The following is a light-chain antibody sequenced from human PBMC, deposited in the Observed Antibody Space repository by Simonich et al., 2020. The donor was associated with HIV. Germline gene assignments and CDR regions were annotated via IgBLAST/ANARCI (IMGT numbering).Light chain of an antibody. CDR1: QSVLYSSNNKNY. Sequence: DIVMTQSPDSLAVSLGERAPINCKSSQSVLYSSNNKNYLAWYQPKPGQPPKLLIYWASTRESGVPDRFSGSGSGTDFTLTISSLQAEDVAVYYCQQYYSTWTFGQGTKVEIK. CDR2: WAS. CDR3: QQYYSTWT. V-gene: IGKV4-1*01. J-gene: IGKJ1*01.